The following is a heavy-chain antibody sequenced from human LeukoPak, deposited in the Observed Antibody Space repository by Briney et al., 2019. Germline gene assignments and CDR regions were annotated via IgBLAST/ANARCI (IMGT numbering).Heavy chain of an antibody. CDR2: IYYSGST. D-gene: IGHD1-26*01. J-gene: IGHJ4*02. CDR1: GGSISRSSYY. Sequence: PSETLSLTCSVSGGSISRSSYYWGWTRQPPGKGLEWIGSIYYSGSTYYNPSLKSRVTISVDTSRNQFSLKLGSVTAADTAVYYCARHGSISTGAFTYWGQRTLVTASS. V-gene: IGHV4-39*01. CDR3: ARHGSISTGAFTY.